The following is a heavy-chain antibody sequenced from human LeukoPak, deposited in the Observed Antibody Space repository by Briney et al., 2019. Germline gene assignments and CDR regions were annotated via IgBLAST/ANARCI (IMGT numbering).Heavy chain of an antibody. CDR2: ISSSSSYI. V-gene: IGHV3-21*01. Sequence: PGGSLRLSCAASGFTFSSYSMNWVRQAPGKGLEWVSSISSSSSYIYYADSVKGRFTISRDNAKNSLYLQMNSLRAEDTAVYYCARDSPPYYDSSGYGWDYWGQGTLVTVSS. D-gene: IGHD3-22*01. CDR3: ARDSPPYYDSSGYGWDY. CDR1: GFTFSSYS. J-gene: IGHJ4*02.